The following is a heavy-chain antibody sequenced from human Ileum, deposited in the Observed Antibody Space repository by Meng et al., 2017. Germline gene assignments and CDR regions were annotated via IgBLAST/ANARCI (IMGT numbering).Heavy chain of an antibody. CDR1: GFTFSDRW. V-gene: IGHV3-15*01. J-gene: IGHJ4*02. D-gene: IGHD3-16*01. Sequence: EVELVGGGGGFVKPVGSLRLSCAPSGFTFSDRWMTWVRQAPGKGLEWVGHIQSKADGGTTDYAAPVKGRFTISRDDSKSTLYLQMNSLKTEDTAVYYCTTFYAGYWGQGTLVTVSS. CDR2: IQSKADGGTT. CDR3: TTFYAGY.